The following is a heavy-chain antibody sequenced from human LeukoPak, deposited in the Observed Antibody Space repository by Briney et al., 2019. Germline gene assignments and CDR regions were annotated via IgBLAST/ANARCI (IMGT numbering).Heavy chain of an antibody. CDR1: GFTLSNYG. D-gene: IGHD3-16*01. J-gene: IGHJ3*02. CDR3: ARGGSTRVVLDAFDI. CDR2: IWYDGSDK. Sequence: PGGSLRLSCAASGFTLSNYGMHWVRQAPGKGLEWVAVIWYDGSDKYYADSVKGRFTISRDNSKNTLYLQMNSLRAEDTAVYYCARGGSTRVVLDAFDIWGQGTLVTVSS. V-gene: IGHV3-33*01.